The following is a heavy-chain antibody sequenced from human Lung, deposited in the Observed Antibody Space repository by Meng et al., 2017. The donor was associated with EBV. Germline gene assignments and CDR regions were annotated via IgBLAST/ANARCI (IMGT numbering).Heavy chain of an antibody. J-gene: IGHJ5*02. V-gene: IGHV3-30*18. CDR3: AKDLSGRFDP. D-gene: IGHD1-14*01. Sequence: LVGAGGGVVQPGRSLRLSCAASGFTFSNYGFHWVRQAPGKGPEWVAIIPSDASHNKYYADSVKGRFTISRDNSKNTLYLQMNSLRTEDTAVYYCAKDLSGRFDPWGQGTLVTVSS. CDR2: IPSDASHNK. CDR1: GFTFSNYG.